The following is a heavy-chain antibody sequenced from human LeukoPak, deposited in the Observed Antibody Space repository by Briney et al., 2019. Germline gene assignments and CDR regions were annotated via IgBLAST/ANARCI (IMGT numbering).Heavy chain of an antibody. V-gene: IGHV1-69*05. CDR2: IIPIFGTA. Sequence: ASVKVSCKASGGTFSSYAISWVRQAPGQGLEWMGGIIPIFGTANYAQKFQGRVTITTDESTSTAYMELSSLRSEDTAVYYCASFSITMVRGVEYFQHWGQGTLVTVSS. CDR3: ASFSITMVRGVEYFQH. CDR1: GGTFSSYA. D-gene: IGHD3-10*01. J-gene: IGHJ1*01.